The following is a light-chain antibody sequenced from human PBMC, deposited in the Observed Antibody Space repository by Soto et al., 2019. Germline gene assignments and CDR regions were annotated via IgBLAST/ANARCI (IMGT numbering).Light chain of an antibody. Sequence: EEVLKQYPGTLSLSPGERATFSCRASQSISSNLAWYQQKPGQAPRLLIHGASTRATGIPARLSGSGSGTEFTLTISSLQSEDFAVYYCQQYNNWTPITFGQGTRVEIK. CDR3: QQYNNWTPIT. V-gene: IGKV3-15*01. CDR1: QSISSN. CDR2: GAS. J-gene: IGKJ5*01.